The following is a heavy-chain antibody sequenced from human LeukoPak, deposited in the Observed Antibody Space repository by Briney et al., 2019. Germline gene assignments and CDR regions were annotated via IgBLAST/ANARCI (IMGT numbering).Heavy chain of an antibody. CDR3: ARQGITIFGALDN. D-gene: IGHD3-3*01. J-gene: IGHJ4*02. CDR1: GGSISSYF. CDR2: IYYNGNT. Sequence: SETLSLTCTVSGGSISSYFWSWIRQPPGKGLEWIGYIYYNGNTNYNPSLKSRVTISVDTSKNQFSLKLSSVAAADTAVYYCARQGITIFGALDNWGRGTLVTVSS. V-gene: IGHV4-59*01.